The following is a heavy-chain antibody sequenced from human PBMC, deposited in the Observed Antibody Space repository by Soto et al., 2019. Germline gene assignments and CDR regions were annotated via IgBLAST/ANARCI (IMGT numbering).Heavy chain of an antibody. CDR3: ARDQTYSHSWYNCFDA. J-gene: IGHJ5*02. Sequence: SQTLSLPCAISVDSFSINSVAWNWIRQSPSRGLEWLGRTYYRSKGYNVYVVFAKSRVTPNRGTSMNQFSLQLNSVTPDDTAVDYCARDQTYSHSWYNCFDAWGQGTMVTVSS. D-gene: IGHD6-13*01. CDR1: VDSFSINSVA. CDR2: TYYRSKGYN. V-gene: IGHV6-1*01.